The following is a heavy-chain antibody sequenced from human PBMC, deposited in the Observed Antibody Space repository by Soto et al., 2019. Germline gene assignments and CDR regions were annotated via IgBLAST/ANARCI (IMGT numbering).Heavy chain of an antibody. CDR3: AREFWDDSSGYPVFDY. Sequence: SETLSLTCTVSGVSISSGGYYLSWIRQHPGKGLEWIGYIYYSGSTYYNPSLKSRVTISVDTSKNQFSLKLSSVTAADTAVYYCAREFWDDSSGYPVFDYWGQGTLVTVS. J-gene: IGHJ4*02. CDR1: GVSISSGGYY. CDR2: IYYSGST. V-gene: IGHV4-31*03. D-gene: IGHD3-22*01.